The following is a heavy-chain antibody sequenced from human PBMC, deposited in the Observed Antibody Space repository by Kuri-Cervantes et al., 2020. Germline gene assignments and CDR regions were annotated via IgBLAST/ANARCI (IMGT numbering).Heavy chain of an antibody. Sequence: GESLKISCAASGFTFSSYGMHWVRQAPGKGLEWVAVISYDGSNKYYADSVKGRFTISRDNSKNTLYLQMNSLRAEDTAVYYRARRGEYSSLNYYYYGMDVWGQGTTVTVSS. CDR2: ISYDGSNK. CDR3: ARRGEYSSLNYYYYGMDV. CDR1: GFTFSSYG. J-gene: IGHJ6*02. V-gene: IGHV3-30*03. D-gene: IGHD6-6*01.